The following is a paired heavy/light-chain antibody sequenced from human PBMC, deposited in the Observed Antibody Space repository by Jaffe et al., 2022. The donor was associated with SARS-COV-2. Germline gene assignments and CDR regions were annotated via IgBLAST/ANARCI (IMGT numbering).Heavy chain of an antibody. CDR2: LSYDGNNE. CDR3: AKSGTAVYYYYYGMDV. J-gene: IGHJ6*02. V-gene: IGHV3-30*18. Sequence: QVQLVESGGGVVQPGRSLRLSCEASGFTFSHYGMHWVRQAPGKGLEWVAVLSYDGNNEYYADSVKGRFTISRDISKNTLYLQMNSLRTEDTAVYHCAKSGTAVYYYYYGMDVWGQGTTVTVSS. CDR1: GFTFSHYG. D-gene: IGHD1-26*01.
Light chain of an antibody. CDR3: SSYAGSTVV. CDR1: SRDVGGYNF. V-gene: IGLV2-8*01. J-gene: IGLJ2*01. Sequence: QSALTQPPSASGSPGQSVTISCTGTSRDVGGYNFVSWYQQAPGKAPKLMIYEVTKRPSGVPGRFSGSKSGNTATLTVSGLQAEDEADYYCSSYAGSTVVFGGGTKLTVL. CDR2: EVT.